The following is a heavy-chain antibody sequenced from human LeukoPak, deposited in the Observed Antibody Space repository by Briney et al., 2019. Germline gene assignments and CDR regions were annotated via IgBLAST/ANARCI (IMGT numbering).Heavy chain of an antibody. V-gene: IGHV4-59*01. CDR1: GGSFSGYY. CDR3: ARDRDSSGYYDAFDI. CDR2: IYYSGST. J-gene: IGHJ3*02. D-gene: IGHD3-22*01. Sequence: SETLSLTCAVYGGSFSGYYWSWIRQPPGKGLEWIGYIYYSGSTNYNPSLKSRVTISVDTSKNQFSLKLSSVTAADTAVYYCARDRDSSGYYDAFDIWGQGTMVTVSS.